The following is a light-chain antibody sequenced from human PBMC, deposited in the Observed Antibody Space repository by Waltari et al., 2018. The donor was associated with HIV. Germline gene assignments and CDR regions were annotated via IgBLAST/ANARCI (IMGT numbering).Light chain of an antibody. V-gene: IGLV2-14*03. CDR1: SSDIGGYDY. J-gene: IGLJ3*02. CDR2: DVT. Sequence: QSALTQPASVSGSLGQSITFSCTGTSSDIGGYDYVSWYQQHPGEAPKIIIYDVTNRPSGISDLFSGSKSGYTAALTISGLQADDEADYYCTSFTTTTAWVFGGGTKLTVL. CDR3: TSFTTTTAWV.